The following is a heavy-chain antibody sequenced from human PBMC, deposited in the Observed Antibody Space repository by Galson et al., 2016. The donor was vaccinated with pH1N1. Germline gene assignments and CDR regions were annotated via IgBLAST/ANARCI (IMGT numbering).Heavy chain of an antibody. CDR2: VFHTGST. Sequence: SETLSLTCSVSGVSISGTTFYWAWIRQSPGKGLEWIGSVFHTGSTYSNPSLKSRISISVDTSNNQFSLRLSSVTAADTAVYFCARRLEPRPRYWFDVWGQGNLVTVSS. V-gene: IGHV4-39*01. CDR3: ARRLEPRPRYWFDV. CDR1: GVSISGTTFY. J-gene: IGHJ5*02. D-gene: IGHD1-1*01.